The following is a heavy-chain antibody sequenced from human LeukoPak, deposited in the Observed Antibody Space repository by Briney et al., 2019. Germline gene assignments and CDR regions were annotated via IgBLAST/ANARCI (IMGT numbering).Heavy chain of an antibody. CDR2: IVPIFGTA. CDR3: ARDQEAFDY. J-gene: IGHJ4*02. CDR1: GGTFSSYA. Sequence: SVKVSCKASGGTFSSYAISWVRQAPGQGLEWMGGIVPIFGTANYAQKFQGRVTVTRDTSTSTVHMELSGLRSEDTAVYYCARDQEAFDYWGQGTLVTVSS. V-gene: IGHV1-69*05.